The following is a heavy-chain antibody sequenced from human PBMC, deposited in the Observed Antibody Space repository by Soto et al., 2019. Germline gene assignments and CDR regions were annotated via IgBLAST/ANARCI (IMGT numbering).Heavy chain of an antibody. CDR3: ARVTVLYYYDSSGHAGAFDI. D-gene: IGHD3-22*01. Sequence: QVQLVESGGGVVQPGRSLRLSCTASGFTFSSYAMHWVRQAPGKGLEWVAVISYDGSNKYYADSVKGRFTISRDNSKNTLYLQRNSLRAEDTAVYYCARVTVLYYYDSSGHAGAFDIWGQGTMVTVSS. J-gene: IGHJ3*02. V-gene: IGHV3-30-3*01. CDR2: ISYDGSNK. CDR1: GFTFSSYA.